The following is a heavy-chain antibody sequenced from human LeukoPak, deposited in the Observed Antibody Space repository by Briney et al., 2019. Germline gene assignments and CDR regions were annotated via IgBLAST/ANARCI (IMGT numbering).Heavy chain of an antibody. CDR3: ARVLYYYYYHMDV. Sequence: KSSETLSLTCAVYGGSFSGYYWSWIRQPPGKGLEWIGEINHSGSTNYNPSLKSRVTISVDTSKNQFSLKLRSVTAADTAVYYCARVLYYYYYHMDVRGKGTTVTVPS. V-gene: IGHV4-34*01. J-gene: IGHJ6*03. CDR2: INHSGST. CDR1: GGSFSGYY.